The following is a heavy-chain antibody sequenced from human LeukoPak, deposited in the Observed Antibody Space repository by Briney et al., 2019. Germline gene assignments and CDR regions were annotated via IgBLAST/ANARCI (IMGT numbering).Heavy chain of an antibody. CDR2: ISWDGGST. V-gene: IGHV3-43*01. J-gene: IGHJ4*02. CDR1: GFTFDDYS. CDR3: AKDPDYFDSSGYYDY. Sequence: ETGGSLRLSCATSGFTFDDYSMHWVRHAPGKGLEWVSLISWDGGSTYYADSVKGRFTISRDNSKNSLYLQMNSLRTEDTALYYCAKDPDYFDSSGYYDYWGQGTLVTVSS. D-gene: IGHD3-22*01.